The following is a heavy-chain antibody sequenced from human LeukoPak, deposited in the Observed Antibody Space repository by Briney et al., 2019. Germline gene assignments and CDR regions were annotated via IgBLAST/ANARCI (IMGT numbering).Heavy chain of an antibody. Sequence: GGSLRLSCAASGFTFSSYGIHWVRQAPGKGLEWVAVISYDGSNKYYAGSVKGRFTISRDNSKNTLYLQMNSLRAEDTAVYYCAKDRAYAIGYSYYMDVWGKGTTVTVSS. D-gene: IGHD2-8*01. J-gene: IGHJ6*03. V-gene: IGHV3-30*18. CDR2: ISYDGSNK. CDR1: GFTFSSYG. CDR3: AKDRAYAIGYSYYMDV.